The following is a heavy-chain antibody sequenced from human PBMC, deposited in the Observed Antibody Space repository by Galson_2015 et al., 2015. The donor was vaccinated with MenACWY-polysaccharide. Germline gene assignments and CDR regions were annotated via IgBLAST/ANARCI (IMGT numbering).Heavy chain of an antibody. J-gene: IGHJ3*02. V-gene: IGHV3-11*01. Sequence: SLRLSCAASGFTFSDYYMSWIRQAPGKGLEWVSYISSSGSTIYYADSVKGRFTISRDNAKNSLYLQMNSLRAEDTAVYYCAKARTGGSYYAFDAFDIWGQGTMVTVSS. CDR2: ISSSGSTI. CDR3: AKARTGGSYYAFDAFDI. CDR1: GFTFSDYY. D-gene: IGHD1-26*01.